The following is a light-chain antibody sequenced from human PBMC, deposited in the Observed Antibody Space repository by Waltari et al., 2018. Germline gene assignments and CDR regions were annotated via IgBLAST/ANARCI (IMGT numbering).Light chain of an antibody. J-gene: IGKJ2*01. V-gene: IGKV3-15*01. Sequence: EIVMTQSPATLSVSPGERATLSCRASQSVSTNLAWYQQNPGQAPRLLIYGASTRATGIPARFSGSGSGTDFTLTISSLQSEDFAVYYCQQYNSWPPMYTFCQGTKLEIK. CDR1: QSVSTN. CDR2: GAS. CDR3: QQYNSWPPMYT.